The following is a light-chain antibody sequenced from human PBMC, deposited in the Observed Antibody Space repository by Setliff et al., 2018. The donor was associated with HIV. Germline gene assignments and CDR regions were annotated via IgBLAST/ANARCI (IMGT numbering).Light chain of an antibody. CDR1: RSDVGGCNS. V-gene: IGLV2-14*03. CDR3: SSYTTTSTTV. CDR2: EVS. J-gene: IGLJ1*01. Sequence: QSVLAQPASVSGSPGQSITISCTGTRSDVGGCNSVSWYQQHPGKVPKVLIYEVSNRPSGVSNRSSGSKSGNTASLTISGLQADDEADYYCSSYTTTSTTVFGTGTKVTVL.